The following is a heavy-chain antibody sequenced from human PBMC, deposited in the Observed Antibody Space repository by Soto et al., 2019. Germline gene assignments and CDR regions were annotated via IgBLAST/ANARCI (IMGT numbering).Heavy chain of an antibody. CDR1: GYSFTNYW. J-gene: IGHJ3*02. CDR3: ARRINIDAFDI. Sequence: LGESLKISCKTSGYSFTNYWIGWVRQMPGKGLEWMGIVYPGDSDTRYSPSFQGQVTISADKSITTAYLQWSSLKASDTAMYFCARRINIDAFDIWGQGTMVTVSS. V-gene: IGHV5-51*01. CDR2: VYPGDSDT.